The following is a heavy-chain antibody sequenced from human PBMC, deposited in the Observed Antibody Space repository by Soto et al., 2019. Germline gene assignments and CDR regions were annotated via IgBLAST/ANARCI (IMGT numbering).Heavy chain of an antibody. V-gene: IGHV3-23*01. CDR2: ISGGGGNT. Sequence: EVQLLGSGGGLVQPGGSLRLSCEDSEFTFSTYVMSWVRQAPGQGLEWVSTISGGGGNTYYADSVKGRFTVSRDNSKNTLYLLMNSLRAADTAVYYCAKDSSEVAEATANREGYYYGMDVWGQGTTVTVSS. J-gene: IGHJ6*02. CDR3: AKDSSEVAEATANREGYYYGMDV. D-gene: IGHD2-21*02. CDR1: EFTFSTYV.